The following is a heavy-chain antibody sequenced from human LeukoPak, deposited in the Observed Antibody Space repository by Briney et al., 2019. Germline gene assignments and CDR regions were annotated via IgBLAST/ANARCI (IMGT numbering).Heavy chain of an antibody. CDR1: GGSISSHY. D-gene: IGHD2-2*02. J-gene: IGHJ4*02. CDR3: ARLNCSSTSCYNDY. Sequence: SETLSLTCTVSGGSISSHYWSWIRQPPGKGLEWIGYIYYSGSTNYNPSLKSRVTISVDTSKNQFSLKLSSVTAADTAVYYCARLNCSSTSCYNDYWGQGTLVTVSS. CDR2: IYYSGST. V-gene: IGHV4-59*11.